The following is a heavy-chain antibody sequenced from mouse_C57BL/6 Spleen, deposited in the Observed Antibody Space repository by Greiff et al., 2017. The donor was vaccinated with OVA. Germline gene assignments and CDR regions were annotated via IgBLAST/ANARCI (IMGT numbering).Heavy chain of an antibody. CDR2: IDPEDGET. J-gene: IGHJ3*01. CDR3: DHTAQYTGFAY. V-gene: IGHV14-2*01. Sequence: VQLQQPGAELVKPGASVKLSCTASGFNFNDYYMHWVKQRTVQGLEWIGKIDPEDGETKYAPKFKGKATMTVDTSSSTAYLQLSSLTSEDTAVYSCDHTAQYTGFAYWGQGTLVTVSA. D-gene: IGHD3-2*02. CDR1: GFNFNDYY.